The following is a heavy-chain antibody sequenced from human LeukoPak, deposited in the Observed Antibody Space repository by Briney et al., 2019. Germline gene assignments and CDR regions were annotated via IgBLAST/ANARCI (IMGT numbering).Heavy chain of an antibody. V-gene: IGHV1-46*01. Sequence: GASVKVSCKASVYTFTSYYIDWVRQAPGQGLEWMGVINPSGGSTRYAQKFQGRVTMTGDPSTRTVYMELSSLTSDDTAVYYCARGTTDAYWGQGTPVTVSS. J-gene: IGHJ4*02. D-gene: IGHD1-1*01. CDR1: VYTFTSYY. CDR2: INPSGGST. CDR3: ARGTTDAY.